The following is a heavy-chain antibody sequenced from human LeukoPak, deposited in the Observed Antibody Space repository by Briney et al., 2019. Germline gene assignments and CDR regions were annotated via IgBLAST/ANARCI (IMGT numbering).Heavy chain of an antibody. D-gene: IGHD3-22*01. V-gene: IGHV3-66*01. CDR1: GFTVSSNY. J-gene: IGHJ5*02. Sequence: GGSLRLSCAASGFTVSSNYMHWVRQAPGKGLEWVSVIYSGGRTYYAESVKGRFTISRDNSKNTLYLQMNSLRAEDTAVYYCARDLQTYYYDSSGYYYGNWFDPWGQGTLVTVSS. CDR3: ARDLQTYYYDSSGYYYGNWFDP. CDR2: IYSGGRT.